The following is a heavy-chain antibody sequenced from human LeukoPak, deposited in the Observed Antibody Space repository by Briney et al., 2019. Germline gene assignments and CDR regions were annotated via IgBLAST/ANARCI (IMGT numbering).Heavy chain of an antibody. CDR2: IYYSGST. V-gene: IGHV4-59*01. CDR1: GGSISSYY. Sequence: SETLSLTCTVSGGSISSYYWSWIRQPPGKGLEWIGYIYYSGSTNYNPSLKSRVTISVDTSKNQFSLKLSSVTAADTAVYYCARGDIVVVPADVYFDCWGQGTLVTVSS. CDR3: ARGDIVVVPADVYFDC. D-gene: IGHD2-2*01. J-gene: IGHJ4*02.